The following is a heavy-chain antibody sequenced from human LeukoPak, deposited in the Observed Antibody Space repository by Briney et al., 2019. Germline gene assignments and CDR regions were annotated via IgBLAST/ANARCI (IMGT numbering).Heavy chain of an antibody. J-gene: IGHJ6*02. D-gene: IGHD3-10*01. CDR2: IYYSGST. Sequence: SETLSLTCTLSGGSISSYYWTWIRQPPGKGLEWIGNIYYSGSTNYNPSLKSRVTISVDTSKNQFSLKLSSVTAADTAVYYCARDYGSGSYRYYGMDVWGQGTTVTVSS. CDR3: ARDYGSGSYRYYGMDV. CDR1: GGSISSYY. V-gene: IGHV4-59*01.